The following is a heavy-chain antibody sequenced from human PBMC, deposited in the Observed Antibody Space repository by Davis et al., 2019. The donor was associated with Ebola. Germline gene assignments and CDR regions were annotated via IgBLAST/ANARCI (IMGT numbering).Heavy chain of an antibody. J-gene: IGHJ4*02. D-gene: IGHD5-18*01. Sequence: GESLKISCQGSGYSFTSYWIGWVRQMPGKGLEWMGIIYPADSDTRYSPSFQGLVTISADKSISTAYLQWSSLKASDTALYYCARGTALARNFDYWGQGTLVTVSS. CDR2: IYPADSDT. V-gene: IGHV5-51*01. CDR3: ARGTALARNFDY. CDR1: GYSFTSYW.